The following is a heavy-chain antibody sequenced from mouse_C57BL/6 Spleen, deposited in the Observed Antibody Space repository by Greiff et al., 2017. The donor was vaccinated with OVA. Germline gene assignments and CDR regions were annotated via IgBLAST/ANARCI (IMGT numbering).Heavy chain of an antibody. J-gene: IGHJ2*01. Sequence: QVQLQQSGAELVKPGASVKISCKASGYAFSSYWMNWVKQRPGKGLEWIGQIYPGDGDTNYNGKFKGKATLTADKSSSTAYMQLSSLTSEDSAVYFCARGSTMVPFDYWGQGTTLTVSS. CDR2: IYPGDGDT. D-gene: IGHD2-1*01. CDR3: ARGSTMVPFDY. CDR1: GYAFSSYW. V-gene: IGHV1-80*01.